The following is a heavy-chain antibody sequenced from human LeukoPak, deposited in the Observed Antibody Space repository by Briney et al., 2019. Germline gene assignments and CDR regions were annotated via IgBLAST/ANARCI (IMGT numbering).Heavy chain of an antibody. D-gene: IGHD3-22*01. CDR1: GGTFSSYA. CDR3: ARETSYGDSGYYPY. Sequence: SVKVSCKASGGTFSSYAISWVRQAPGQGLEWMGGIIPIFGTANYAQKFQGRVTITADESTSTAYMELSSLRSEDTAVYYCARETSYGDSGYYPYWGQGTLVTVSS. V-gene: IGHV1-69*13. J-gene: IGHJ4*02. CDR2: IIPIFGTA.